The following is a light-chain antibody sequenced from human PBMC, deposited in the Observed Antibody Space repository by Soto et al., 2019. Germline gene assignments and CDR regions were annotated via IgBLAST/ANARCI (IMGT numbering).Light chain of an antibody. Sequence: IVMTQSPDTLSVSPGEGATLSCRASQRISTNLAWYQQRPGQAPRLLIYDASTRATGIPARFSGSGSGTEFTLTISSLQSEDSAVYYCQQYNNWPRTFGQGTKVEIK. CDR1: QRISTN. V-gene: IGKV3D-15*01. CDR2: DAS. J-gene: IGKJ1*01. CDR3: QQYNNWPRT.